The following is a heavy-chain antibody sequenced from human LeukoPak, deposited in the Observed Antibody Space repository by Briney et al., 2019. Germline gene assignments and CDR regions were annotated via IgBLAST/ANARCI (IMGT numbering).Heavy chain of an antibody. V-gene: IGHV3-7*01. Sequence: GGSLSLSCAASGFSPSGFWMTWVRQAPGKGLEWVANIKDDGSRKHDGDSARGRFTISRDNAKNSLYLDMNSLRAEDTAVYYCARECIDGYYESSGYDLWGQGTLVTVSS. J-gene: IGHJ4*02. CDR1: GFSPSGFW. CDR3: ARECIDGYYESSGYDL. CDR2: IKDDGSRK. D-gene: IGHD3-22*01.